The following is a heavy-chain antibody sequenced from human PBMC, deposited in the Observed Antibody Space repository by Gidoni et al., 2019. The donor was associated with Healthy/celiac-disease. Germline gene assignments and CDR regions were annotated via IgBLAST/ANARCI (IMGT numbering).Heavy chain of an antibody. Sequence: EVQLLESGGGLVQPGGSLRVSCAASGFTFSSYAMSWVRPAPGKWLEWVSAISGSGGSTYYADSVKGRFTISRDNSKNTLYLQMNSLRAEDTAVYYCAKDPPLYDYGDYKNYWGQGTLVTVSS. V-gene: IGHV3-23*01. D-gene: IGHD4-17*01. CDR3: AKDPPLYDYGDYKNY. J-gene: IGHJ4*02. CDR2: ISGSGGST. CDR1: GFTFSSYA.